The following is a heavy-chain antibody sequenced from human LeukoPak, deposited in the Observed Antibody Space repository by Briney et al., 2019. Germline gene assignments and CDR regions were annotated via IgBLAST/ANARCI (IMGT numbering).Heavy chain of an antibody. J-gene: IGHJ4*02. CDR2: IFYSGST. D-gene: IGHD1-26*01. CDR1: GATITCYY. Sequence: SETLSLTCTVSGATITCYYCSWIRQPPGKGLEWAGYIFYSGSTNYNPSLKNRVTISIDMSRNLVSLRMSSVTAAETAVNYCARYSPLWYSTAWYYFDYWGQGTPVTVSS. V-gene: IGHV4-59*08. CDR3: ARYSPLWYSTAWYYFDY.